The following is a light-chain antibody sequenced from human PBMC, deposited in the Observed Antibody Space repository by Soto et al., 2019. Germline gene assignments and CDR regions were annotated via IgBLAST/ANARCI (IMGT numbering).Light chain of an antibody. CDR3: LSFRSISTYI. V-gene: IGLV2-14*01. J-gene: IGLJ1*01. Sequence: QSVLTQPASVSASPGQSITISCTGTSSDVGGYNYVSWYQHLPGKAPKLMIYEVTNRPSGVSNRFSGSKSGNTASLTISGLQAEDEADYYCLSFRSISTYIFGTGTKVTVL. CDR1: SSDVGGYNY. CDR2: EVT.